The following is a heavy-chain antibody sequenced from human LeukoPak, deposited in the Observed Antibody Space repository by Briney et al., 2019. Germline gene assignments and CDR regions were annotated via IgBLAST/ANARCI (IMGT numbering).Heavy chain of an antibody. J-gene: IGHJ4*02. V-gene: IGHV4-4*02. CDR2: IHRSGST. CDR1: PDSTTSNF. Sequence: PSETLSLTCTVSPDSTTSNFWSWVCQPPGKGLEWIGEIHRSGSTNYNPSLQSRVTISIDRSKNQIALELSSVTAADTAVYYCAREIVGGFNPGAYWGQGTLVTVSS. D-gene: IGHD1-14*01. CDR3: AREIVGGFNPGAY.